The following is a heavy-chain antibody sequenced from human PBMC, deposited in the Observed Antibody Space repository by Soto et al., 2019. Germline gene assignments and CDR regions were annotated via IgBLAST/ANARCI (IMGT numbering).Heavy chain of an antibody. D-gene: IGHD3-3*01. J-gene: IGHJ4*02. Sequence: TSETLSLTCTVSGGSISSGGYYWSWIRQHPGKGLEWIGYIYYSGSTYYNPSLKSRVTISVDTSKNQFSLKLSSVTAADTAVYYCARQPRVLRFLWEGYYFDYWGQGTLVTVSS. CDR1: GGSISSGGYY. V-gene: IGHV4-31*03. CDR3: ARQPRVLRFLWEGYYFDY. CDR2: IYYSGST.